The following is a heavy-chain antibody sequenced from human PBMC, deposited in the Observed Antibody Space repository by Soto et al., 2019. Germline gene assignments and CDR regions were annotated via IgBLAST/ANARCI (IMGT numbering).Heavy chain of an antibody. CDR3: ARGPNLDY. Sequence: QVQLQQWGAGLLKPSETLSLTCAVYGGSFSGYFWSWIRQPPGKGLEWIGEINHSGSTNYNPSLKSRVTISVDTSKNQFSLKLSSVTAADTAVFYCARGPNLDYWGQGTLVTVSS. CDR2: INHSGST. CDR1: GGSFSGYF. V-gene: IGHV4-34*01. J-gene: IGHJ4*02.